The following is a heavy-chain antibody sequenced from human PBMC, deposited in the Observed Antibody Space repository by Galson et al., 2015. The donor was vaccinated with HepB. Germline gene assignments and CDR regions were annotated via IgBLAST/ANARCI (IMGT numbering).Heavy chain of an antibody. J-gene: IGHJ4*02. V-gene: IGHV3-21*01. CDR3: ARDLSSGWYVEY. CDR1: GFIFSTYN. CDR2: ITSDNYI. Sequence: SLRLSCAASGFIFSTYNMNWVRQAPGKGLEWVSLITSDNYIYYADSVKGRFTISRDNAKNSLYLQMDSLRAEDTAVYYCARDLSSGWYVEYWGQGTQVTVSS. D-gene: IGHD6-19*01.